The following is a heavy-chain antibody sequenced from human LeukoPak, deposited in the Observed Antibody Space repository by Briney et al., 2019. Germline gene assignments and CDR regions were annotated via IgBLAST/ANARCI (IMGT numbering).Heavy chain of an antibody. Sequence: GGSLRLSCAASGFTFSSYSMNWVRQAPGKGLEWVSYISSSSSTIYYADSVKGRFTISRDNYKNTLYLQMNSLRAEDTAVYYCANAEWRRAAAGYLDWGQGTLVTVSS. J-gene: IGHJ4*02. CDR2: ISSSSSTI. CDR1: GFTFSSYS. D-gene: IGHD6-13*01. CDR3: ANAEWRRAAAGYLD. V-gene: IGHV3-48*01.